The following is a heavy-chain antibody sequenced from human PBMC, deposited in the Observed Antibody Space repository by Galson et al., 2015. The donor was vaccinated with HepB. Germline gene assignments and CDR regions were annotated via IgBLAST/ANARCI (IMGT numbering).Heavy chain of an antibody. V-gene: IGHV3-30*04. J-gene: IGHJ6*02. CDR1: GFTFSNYA. CDR3: ARGIPRTTDYISKHYYYGMDV. Sequence: SLRLSCAASGFTFSNYAMHWVRQAPGKGLEWVAVISNDGTNQFYGDSVQGRFTISRDSSRNTLYLQMNSLKSGDTAVYYCARGIPRTTDYISKHYYYGMDVWGQGTTVTVSS. CDR2: ISNDGTNQ. D-gene: IGHD4/OR15-4a*01.